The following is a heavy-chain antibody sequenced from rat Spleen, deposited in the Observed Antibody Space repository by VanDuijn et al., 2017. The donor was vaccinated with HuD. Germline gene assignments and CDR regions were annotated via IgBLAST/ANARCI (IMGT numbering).Heavy chain of an antibody. CDR1: GFTFTNYG. V-gene: IGHV5-29*01. CDR3: ARHGSSNYGWYFDY. CDR2: INSDGSSI. J-gene: IGHJ2*01. D-gene: IGHD1-11*01. Sequence: EVQLVESGGGLVQPGRSLKLSCTASGFTFTNYGMAWVRQAPTKGLEWVATINSDGSSIYYRDSVKGRFTISRDNAKSTLYLQMDSLRAEDTATYFCARHGSSNYGWYFDYWGHGVRVTVSS.